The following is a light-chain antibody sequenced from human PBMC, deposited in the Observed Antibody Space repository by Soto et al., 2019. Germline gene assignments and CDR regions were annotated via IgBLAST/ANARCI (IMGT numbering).Light chain of an antibody. CDR1: ESISRW. CDR3: QQYNTYLS. Sequence: DIQMTQSPSTLSASVGNRVTISCRASESISRWLAWYQQKPGKAPTLLIYHASSLESGVPSRFSGSGSGTEFTLTISGLQLDDVATYYCQQYNTYLSFGQGTKVDIK. V-gene: IGKV1-5*01. J-gene: IGKJ1*01. CDR2: HAS.